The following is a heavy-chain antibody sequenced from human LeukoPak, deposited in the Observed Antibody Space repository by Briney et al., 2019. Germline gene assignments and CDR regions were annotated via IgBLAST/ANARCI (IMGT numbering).Heavy chain of an antibody. Sequence: SETLSLTCAVSSDSFSSGGYSWSWNRQPPGKGLEWIGYIYQSGTTHYNPSLKSRVTISVDRSKNQISLNLSSVTAADTAVYYCARGGVFGGVVVVDAFDIWGQGTMVTVSS. CDR3: ARGGVFGGVVVVDAFDI. D-gene: IGHD3-22*01. CDR1: SDSFSSGGYS. J-gene: IGHJ3*02. V-gene: IGHV4-30-2*01. CDR2: IYQSGTT.